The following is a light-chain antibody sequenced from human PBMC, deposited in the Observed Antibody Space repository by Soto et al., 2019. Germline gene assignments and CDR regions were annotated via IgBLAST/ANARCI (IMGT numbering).Light chain of an antibody. CDR2: DAS. V-gene: IGKV1-5*01. CDR3: QQYNSYAVT. Sequence: DIQMTQSHSTLSASVGDRVTITCRASKSISSWLAWYQQKPGKAPKLLIYDASSLESGVPSRFSGSGSGTEFTLTISSLQPDDFATYYCQQYNSYAVTFGQGTKLESK. CDR1: KSISSW. J-gene: IGKJ2*01.